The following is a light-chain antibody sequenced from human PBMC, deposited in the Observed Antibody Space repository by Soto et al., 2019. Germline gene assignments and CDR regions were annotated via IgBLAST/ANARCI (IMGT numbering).Light chain of an antibody. V-gene: IGKV3-20*01. CDR3: QQYNNWVT. CDR2: GAS. Sequence: EIVLTQSPGTLSLSPGERATLFCRASQSVSSSYLAWYQQKPGQAPRLLIYGASSRATGIPDRFSGSGSGTDFTLTISSLQSEDFAVYYCQQYNNWVTFGGGTKVDIK. CDR1: QSVSSSY. J-gene: IGKJ4*01.